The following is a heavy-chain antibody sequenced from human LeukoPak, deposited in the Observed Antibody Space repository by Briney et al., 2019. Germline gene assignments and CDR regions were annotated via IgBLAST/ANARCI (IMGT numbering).Heavy chain of an antibody. V-gene: IGHV3-23*01. CDR2: ISGSGGST. CDR3: AKGSPLMVVPAHGMDV. D-gene: IGHD2-2*01. J-gene: IGHJ6*02. CDR1: GFTFSSYA. Sequence: GGSLRLSCAASGFTFSSYAMSWVRQAPGKGLEWVSAISGSGGSTHYADSVKGRFTISRDNSKNTLYLQMNSLRAEDTAVYYCAKGSPLMVVPAHGMDVWGQGTTVTVSS.